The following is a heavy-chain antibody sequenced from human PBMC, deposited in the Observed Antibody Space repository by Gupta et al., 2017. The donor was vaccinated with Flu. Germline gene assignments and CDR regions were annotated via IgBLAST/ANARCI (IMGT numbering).Heavy chain of an antibody. CDR1: GGTFSSYA. Sequence: QVQLVQSGAEVKKPGSSVKVSCQASGGTFSSYAIRWLRQAPGQGLDWMGGINPIFGTANYAQKFQGRVTITADKSTSTAYMELSSLRSEDTAVYYCARGLGYSYGQKYNWFDPWGQGTLVTVSS. V-gene: IGHV1-69*06. J-gene: IGHJ5*02. CDR3: ARGLGYSYGQKYNWFDP. D-gene: IGHD5-18*01. CDR2: INPIFGTA.